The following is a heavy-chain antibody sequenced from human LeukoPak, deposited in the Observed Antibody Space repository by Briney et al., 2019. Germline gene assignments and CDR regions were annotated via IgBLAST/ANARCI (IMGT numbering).Heavy chain of an antibody. D-gene: IGHD1-26*01. J-gene: IGHJ4*02. CDR1: GYTFTGYY. CDR2: INPNSGGT. CDR3: ARGEAIVGATIDY. Sequence: ASVKVSCKASGYTFTGYYMHWVRQAPGQGLEWMGWINPNSGGTNYAQKFQGRVTMTRDTSISTAYMELSRLRSGDTAVYYCARGEAIVGATIDYWGQGTLVTVSS. V-gene: IGHV1-2*02.